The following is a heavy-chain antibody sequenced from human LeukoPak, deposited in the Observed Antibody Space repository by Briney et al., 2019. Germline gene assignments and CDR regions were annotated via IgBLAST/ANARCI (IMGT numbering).Heavy chain of an antibody. Sequence: SETLSLTCTFSNGSMTSDSYDWAWVRQPPGKGLEWIGTIFYSGKTYYSASLKSRVTVSLDTSKKNFSLRLSSVTAADTAVYYCARLWIVATWFDAWGQGALVTVSS. J-gene: IGHJ5*02. CDR3: ARLWIVATWFDA. CDR1: NGSMTSDSYD. V-gene: IGHV4-39*02. CDR2: IFYSGKT. D-gene: IGHD2-2*03.